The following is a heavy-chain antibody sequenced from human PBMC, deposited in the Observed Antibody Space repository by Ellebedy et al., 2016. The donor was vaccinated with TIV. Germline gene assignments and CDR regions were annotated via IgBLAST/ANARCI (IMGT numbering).Heavy chain of an antibody. V-gene: IGHV3-30*18. CDR2: ISYDGSNT. CDR1: EFTFSRYG. J-gene: IGHJ4*02. CDR3: AKVTAAADN. Sequence: GESLKISXVASEFTFSRYGMHWVRQAPGKGLEWLAVISYDGSNTYYADSVKGRITVSRDNSKNTLYLQMNSLRAEDTAVYYCAKVTAAADNWGQGTLVTVSS. D-gene: IGHD6-13*01.